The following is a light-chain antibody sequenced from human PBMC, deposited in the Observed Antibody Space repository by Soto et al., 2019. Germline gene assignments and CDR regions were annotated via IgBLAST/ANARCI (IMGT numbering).Light chain of an antibody. CDR3: MQATHWPYT. J-gene: IGKJ2*01. CDR2: KIS. CDR1: QTLLYSDGNTY. Sequence: DAVMTQSPLSLPVTLGQPASISCKSSQTLLYSDGNTYLNWFHQRPGQSPRRLIAKISNLDYGVTDRFSGSGSGSDFTLKISRVEAEDVGLYYCMQATHWPYTFGQGTKLEI. V-gene: IGKV2-30*01.